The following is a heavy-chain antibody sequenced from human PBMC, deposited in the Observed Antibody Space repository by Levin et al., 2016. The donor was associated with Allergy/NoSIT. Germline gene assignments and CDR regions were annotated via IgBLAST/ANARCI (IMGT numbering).Heavy chain of an antibody. CDR1: GFTFSGSA. J-gene: IGHJ4*02. Sequence: GGSLRLSCAASGFTFSGSAMHWVRQASGKGLEWVGRIRSKANSYATAYAASVKGRFTISRDDSKNTAYLQMNSLKTEDTAVYYCTSRSAKNDYSNYVVDYWGQGTLVTVLL. D-gene: IGHD4-11*01. CDR3: TSRSAKNDYSNYVVDY. CDR2: IRSKANSYAT. V-gene: IGHV3-73*01.